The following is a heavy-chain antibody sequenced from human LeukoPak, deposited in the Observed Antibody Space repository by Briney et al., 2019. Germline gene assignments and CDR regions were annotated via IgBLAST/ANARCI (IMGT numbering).Heavy chain of an antibody. V-gene: IGHV3-23*01. CDR2: IFSNGAVT. CDR1: GFILRNNP. D-gene: IGHD3-10*01. CDR3: VKKVLSYYYFDY. J-gene: IGHJ4*02. Sequence: PGGSLRLSRAASGFILRNNPMYWVRQAPGRGLEWVSHIFSNGAVTYYADSVKGRFTISRDNSKNTLYLQINSLRAEDTAVYYCVKKVLSYYYFDYWGQGTLVTVSS.